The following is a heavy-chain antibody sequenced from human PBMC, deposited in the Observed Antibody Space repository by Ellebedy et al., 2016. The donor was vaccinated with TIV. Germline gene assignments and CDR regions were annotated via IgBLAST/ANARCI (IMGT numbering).Heavy chain of an antibody. V-gene: IGHV1-18*04. CDR2: ISAYNGNA. CDR1: GYTFTGRY. CDR3: ARGDGSHDY. Sequence: ASVKVSCKASGYTFTGRYMHWVRQAPGQGLEWMGWISAYNGNAKSAQKLQGRVTMTTDTSTSTAYMELRSLRSDDTAVYYCARGDGSHDYWGQGTLVTVSS. J-gene: IGHJ4*02. D-gene: IGHD1-26*01.